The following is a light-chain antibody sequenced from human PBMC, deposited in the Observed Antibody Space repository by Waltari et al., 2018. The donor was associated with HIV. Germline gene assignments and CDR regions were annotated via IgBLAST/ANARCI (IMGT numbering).Light chain of an antibody. CDR3: QQYYSTPLT. CDR2: WAS. CDR1: QSVLYSSHNKNY. V-gene: IGKV4-1*01. J-gene: IGKJ4*01. Sequence: DIVMTQSPDSLAVSLGERATINCKYSQSVLYSSHNKNYLAWYQQKPGQPPKLLIYWASARESGVPDRFSGSGSGTDFTLTISSLQAEDVAVYYCQQYYSTPLTFGGGTKVEIK.